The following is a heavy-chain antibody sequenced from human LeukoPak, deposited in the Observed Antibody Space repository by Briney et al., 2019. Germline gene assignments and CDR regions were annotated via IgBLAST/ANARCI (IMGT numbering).Heavy chain of an antibody. V-gene: IGHV1-46*01. CDR3: ARDQEGFDY. Sequence: ASVKVSCKASGYTFTSNYIHWVRQAPGQGLEWMGMIYPRDGSTSYAQKFQGRVAVTRDTSTSTVHTELSGLRSEDTAVYYCARDQEGFDYWGQGTLVTVSS. CDR2: IYPRDGST. J-gene: IGHJ4*02. CDR1: GYTFTSNY.